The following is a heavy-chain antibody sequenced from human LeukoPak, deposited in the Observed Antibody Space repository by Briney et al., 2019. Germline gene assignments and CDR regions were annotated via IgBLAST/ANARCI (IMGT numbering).Heavy chain of an antibody. V-gene: IGHV3-23*01. CDR3: AKDLHYGSADY. J-gene: IGHJ4*02. D-gene: IGHD3-10*01. Sequence: PGGSLRLSCAASGFTFKNYAMYWVRQAPGKGLERASAIIESGESTYYTDSVKGRFTISSDNSKNTLYLQMNSLRAEDTAVYYCAKDLHYGSADYWGQGTLVTVSS. CDR1: GFTFKNYA. CDR2: IIESGEST.